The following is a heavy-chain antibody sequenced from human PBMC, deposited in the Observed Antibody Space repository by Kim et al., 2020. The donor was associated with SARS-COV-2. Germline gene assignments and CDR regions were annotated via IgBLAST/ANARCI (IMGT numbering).Heavy chain of an antibody. D-gene: IGHD6-19*01. CDR3: AKLIAVAGYNWFDP. CDR1: GDSVSSKSAA. V-gene: IGHV6-1*01. CDR2: TYYRSKWYY. Sequence: SQTLSLTCAISGDSVSSKSAAWNWIRQSPSRGLEWLGRTYYRSKWYYDYALSVKSRITINPDTSKNQFSLQLSSVTPEDTAVYYCAKLIAVAGYNWFDPWGQGTLVTVSS. J-gene: IGHJ5*02.